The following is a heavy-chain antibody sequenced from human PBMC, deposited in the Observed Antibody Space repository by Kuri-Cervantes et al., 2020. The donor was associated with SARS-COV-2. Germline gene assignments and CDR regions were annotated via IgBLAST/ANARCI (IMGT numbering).Heavy chain of an antibody. CDR2: IRSKAYGGTT. D-gene: IGHD3-3*01. Sequence: GESLKISCTASGLTSGDYAMSWVRQAPGKGLEWVGFIRSKAYGGTTEYAASVKGRFTISRDDSKSIAYLQMNSLKTEDTAVYYCTRDDFWSGYYVYWGQGTLVTVSS. J-gene: IGHJ4*02. CDR1: GLTSGDYA. V-gene: IGHV3-49*04. CDR3: TRDDFWSGYYVY.